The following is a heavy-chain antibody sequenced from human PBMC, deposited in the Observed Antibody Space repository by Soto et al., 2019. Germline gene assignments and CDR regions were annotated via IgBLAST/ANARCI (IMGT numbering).Heavy chain of an antibody. Sequence: GGSLRLSCAASGFSFSISPMHWVRQAPGKGPEWVALISYDGTNKFYADSVKGRFTISRDNSKSTLYLHVDSLRPEDAAVYYCARDPKTTGGQHWAFNYFDSWGQGTLVTVSS. CDR3: ARDPKTTGGQHWAFNYFDS. J-gene: IGHJ4*02. CDR1: GFSFSISP. V-gene: IGHV3-30-3*01. CDR2: ISYDGTNK. D-gene: IGHD2-8*02.